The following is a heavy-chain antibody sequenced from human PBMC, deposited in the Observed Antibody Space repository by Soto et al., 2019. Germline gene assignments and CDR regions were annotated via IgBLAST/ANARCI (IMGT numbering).Heavy chain of an antibody. CDR1: GGPVSTESYY. J-gene: IGHJ4*02. Sequence: SETLSLTCLVTGGPVSTESYYWSWMRQSPGKGLEWISYVFYTGTTNYNPSLKGRVTVSIDTSKNQFSLRLNAMTAADTAVYFCASDTGTSIHNWGPGILVTVSS. V-gene: IGHV4-61*01. CDR3: ASDTGTSIHN. D-gene: IGHD2-21*01. CDR2: VFYTGTT.